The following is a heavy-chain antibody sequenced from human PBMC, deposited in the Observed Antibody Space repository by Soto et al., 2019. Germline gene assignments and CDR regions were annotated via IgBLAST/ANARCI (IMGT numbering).Heavy chain of an antibody. J-gene: IGHJ4*02. V-gene: IGHV1-18*01. CDR2: ISVHNGYT. D-gene: IGHD1-1*01. CDR1: GYTFSSYG. CDR3: ARLEHNFGPHDY. Sequence: QVQLAQSGAEVKKPGASVTVSCKASGYTFSSYGISWVRQAPGQGLEWVGWISVHNGYTKYATELQGRVTMTTDTSTSTAYMELRSLRSDDSAVYFCARLEHNFGPHDYWGRGTLVTVTS.